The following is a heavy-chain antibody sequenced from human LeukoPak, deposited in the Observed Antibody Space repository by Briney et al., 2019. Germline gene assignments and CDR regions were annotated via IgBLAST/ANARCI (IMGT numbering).Heavy chain of an antibody. D-gene: IGHD3-22*01. CDR2: ISYSGKS. CDR1: GDSISSSDYY. CDR3: SRLTHSYYADTAGYYPYYYMDV. Sequence: SETLSLTCTVSGDSISSSDYYWGWIRQSTGKGLDWIGRISYSGKSFYNPSLKSWVTMSVDTSKNLFSLRLNSVTAADTAVYYCSRLTHSYYADTAGYYPYYYMDVWGEGATVTVSS. J-gene: IGHJ6*03. V-gene: IGHV4-39*02.